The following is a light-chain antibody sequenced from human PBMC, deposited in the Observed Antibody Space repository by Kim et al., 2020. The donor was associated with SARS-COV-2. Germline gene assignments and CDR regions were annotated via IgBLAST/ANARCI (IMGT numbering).Light chain of an antibody. CDR2: RVS. J-gene: IGKJ1*01. Sequence: TQSPLSLPVTVGQPASISCRSNHPILHDDGNTYLNWFHQRPGQSPRRLMYRVSNRDSGAPDRFAGGGSGTDFTLKISRVEAEDVGGYYCMQGTHWPWTFGQGTKVDIK. V-gene: IGKV2-30*02. CDR3: MQGTHWPWT. CDR1: HPILHDDGNTY.